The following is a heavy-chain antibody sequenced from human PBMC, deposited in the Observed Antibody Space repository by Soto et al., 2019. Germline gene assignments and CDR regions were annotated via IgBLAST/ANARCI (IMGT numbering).Heavy chain of an antibody. CDR1: GDTFTDHT. J-gene: IGHJ4*02. CDR2: SVPTLGMA. V-gene: IGHV1-69*02. D-gene: IGHD2-15*01. Sequence: QVHLVQSGAEVKKPGSSVKVSCKASGDTFTDHTVTWVRQAPGQGLEWMGRSVPTLGMANYAQTFQGRVTITAYTSMTTAYLELTGLTSDDSAVYYCASGDCSGGRCYSDFDFWGQGTLVTVSS. CDR3: ASGDCSGGRCYSDFDF.